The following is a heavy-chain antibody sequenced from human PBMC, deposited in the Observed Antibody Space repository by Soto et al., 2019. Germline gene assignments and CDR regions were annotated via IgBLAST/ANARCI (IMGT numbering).Heavy chain of an antibody. CDR2: IYHSGSA. D-gene: IGHD3-22*01. J-gene: IGHJ4*02. V-gene: IGHV4-4*02. Sequence: SETLSLTCTVDGGSISSSNWWSWVRQPPGKGLEWIGEIYHSGSANYNQSLRSRVTISVDTSKNQFSLRLNYVTAADTAVYYCASQHYYDSSGYYVVYWGQGTLVTVSS. CDR1: GGSISSSNW. CDR3: ASQHYYDSSGYYVVY.